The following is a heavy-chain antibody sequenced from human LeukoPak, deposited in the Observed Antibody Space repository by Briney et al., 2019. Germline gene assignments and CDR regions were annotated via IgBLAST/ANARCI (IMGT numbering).Heavy chain of an antibody. J-gene: IGHJ4*02. Sequence: GGSLRLSCAASGFTFSAYTMSRVRQAPGKGLEWVSSFTSSSSSIYYADSVKGRFTISRDNAKNSLYLQLNSLRAEATAVYYCARGWGFYYFDSWGQGTLVTVSS. CDR1: GFTFSAYT. D-gene: IGHD2/OR15-2a*01. CDR2: FTSSSSSI. V-gene: IGHV3-21*01. CDR3: ARGWGFYYFDS.